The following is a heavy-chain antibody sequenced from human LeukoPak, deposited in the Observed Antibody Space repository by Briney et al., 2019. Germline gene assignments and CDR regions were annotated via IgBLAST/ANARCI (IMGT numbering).Heavy chain of an antibody. D-gene: IGHD2-15*01. CDR1: GGSISSYY. Sequence: PSETLSLTCTVSGGSISSYYWSWIRQPPGKGLEWIGYIYYSGSTNYNPSLKSRVTISVDTSKNQFSLKLSSVTAADTAVYYCARTKLGVVGAQPGWFDPWGQGTLVTVSS. V-gene: IGHV4-59*08. J-gene: IGHJ5*02. CDR3: ARTKLGVVGAQPGWFDP. CDR2: IYYSGST.